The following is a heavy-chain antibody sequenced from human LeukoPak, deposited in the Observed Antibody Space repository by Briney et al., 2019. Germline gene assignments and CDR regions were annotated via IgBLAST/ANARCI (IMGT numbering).Heavy chain of an antibody. D-gene: IGHD3-3*01. Sequence: SETLSLTCTVSGGSISSYYWSWIRQPPGKGLEWIGYIYYSGSTNYNPPLKSRVTISVDTSKNQFSLKLSSVTAADTAVYYCASAHRASYYDFWSGYYPFDYWGQGTLVTVSS. V-gene: IGHV4-59*01. J-gene: IGHJ4*02. CDR3: ASAHRASYYDFWSGYYPFDY. CDR2: IYYSGST. CDR1: GGSISSYY.